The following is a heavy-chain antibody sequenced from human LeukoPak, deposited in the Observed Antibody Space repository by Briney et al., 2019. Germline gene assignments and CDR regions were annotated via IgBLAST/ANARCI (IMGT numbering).Heavy chain of an antibody. Sequence: PSETLSLTCDVPGVSFSTYYWSWIRQSPEKGLEWIGSIYYSGSTYYNPSLKSRVTISVDTSKNQFSLKLSSVTAADTAVYYCARHYGPVSGYVVYWGQGTLVTVSS. CDR1: GVSFSTYY. V-gene: IGHV4-39*01. CDR2: IYYSGST. D-gene: IGHD5-12*01. J-gene: IGHJ4*02. CDR3: ARHYGPVSGYVVY.